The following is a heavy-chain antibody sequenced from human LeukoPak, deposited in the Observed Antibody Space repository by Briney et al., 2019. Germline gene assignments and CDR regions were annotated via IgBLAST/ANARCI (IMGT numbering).Heavy chain of an antibody. D-gene: IGHD3-16*01. CDR2: IYYSGST. CDR3: ARGRGLGVDWFDP. Sequence: SETLSLTCTVSGGSISSYYWSWIRQPPGKGLEWIGYIYYSGSTNYNPSLKSRVTISVDTSKNQFSLKLSSVTAADTAVYYCARGRGLGVDWFDPWGQGTLVTVSS. J-gene: IGHJ5*02. V-gene: IGHV4-59*01. CDR1: GGSISSYY.